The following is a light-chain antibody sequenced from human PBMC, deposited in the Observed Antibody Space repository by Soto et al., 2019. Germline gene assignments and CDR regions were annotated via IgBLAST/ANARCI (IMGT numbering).Light chain of an antibody. J-gene: IGKJ2*01. CDR2: KIS. CDR1: QSLVHIDGNTY. CDR3: MQATQSYT. V-gene: IGKV2-24*01. Sequence: DIVLTQTRLSSPVTLGQPASISCRSSQSLVHIDGNTYFNWLQQRPGQPPRLLIYKISNRFPGVPDRFSGSGAGTDFTLKISRVEAEDVGVYYGMQATQSYTFGQGTRLEIK.